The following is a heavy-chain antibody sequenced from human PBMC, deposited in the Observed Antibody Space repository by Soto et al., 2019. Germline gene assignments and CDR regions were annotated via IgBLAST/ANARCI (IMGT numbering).Heavy chain of an antibody. D-gene: IGHD3-3*01. CDR2: ISGSGGST. CDR3: AKGPDYDFWSGHTWGYGGYYFDY. CDR1: GFTFSSYA. J-gene: IGHJ4*02. Sequence: EVQLLESGGGLVQPGGSLRLSCAASGFTFSSYAMSWVRQAPGKGLEWVSAISGSGGSTYYADSVKGRFTISRDNSKNTLYLQMNSLRAEDTAVYYCAKGPDYDFWSGHTWGYGGYYFDYWGQGTLVTVSS. V-gene: IGHV3-23*01.